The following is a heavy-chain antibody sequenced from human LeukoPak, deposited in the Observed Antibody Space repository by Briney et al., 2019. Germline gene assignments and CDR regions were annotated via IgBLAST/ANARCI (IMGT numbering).Heavy chain of an antibody. CDR3: ARRGIIGNCSSTSCQSYGMDV. Sequence: PGGSLRLSCAASGFTFSSYSMNWDRQAPGKGLEWVSSISSSSSYIYYADSVKGRFTISRDNAKNSLYLQMNSLRAEDTAVYYCARRGIIGNCSSTSCQSYGMDVWGQGTTVTVSS. V-gene: IGHV3-21*01. D-gene: IGHD2-2*01. J-gene: IGHJ6*02. CDR1: GFTFSSYS. CDR2: ISSSSSYI.